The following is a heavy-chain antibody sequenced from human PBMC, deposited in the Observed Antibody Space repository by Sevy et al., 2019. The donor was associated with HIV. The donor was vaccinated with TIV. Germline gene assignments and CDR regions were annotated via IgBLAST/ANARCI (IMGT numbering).Heavy chain of an antibody. CDR1: GYTFTSYD. V-gene: IGHV1-8*01. J-gene: IGHJ4*02. D-gene: IGHD6-19*01. CDR3: ARVRYSSGWNDY. CDR2: MNPNSGNT. Sequence: ASVKVSCKASGYTFTSYDINWVRQATGQGLEWMGWMNPNSGNTGYAQKFQGRVTMTRNTSISTAYMELSSLRSEDTAGYYCARVRYSSGWNDYWGQGTLVTVSS.